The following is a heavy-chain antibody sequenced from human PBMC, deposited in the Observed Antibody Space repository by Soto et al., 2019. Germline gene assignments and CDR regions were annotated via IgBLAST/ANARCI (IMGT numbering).Heavy chain of an antibody. CDR1: GCSVSSGSYY. Sequence: SETLSLTCTVSGCSVSSGSYYWSWIRQPPGKGLEWIGYIYYSGSTNYNPSLKSRVTISVDTSKNQFSLKLSSVTAADTAVYYCARAEWEEWELLDWVYFDYWGQGTLVTVSS. D-gene: IGHD1-26*01. CDR3: ARAEWEEWELLDWVYFDY. CDR2: IYYSGST. J-gene: IGHJ4*02. V-gene: IGHV4-61*01.